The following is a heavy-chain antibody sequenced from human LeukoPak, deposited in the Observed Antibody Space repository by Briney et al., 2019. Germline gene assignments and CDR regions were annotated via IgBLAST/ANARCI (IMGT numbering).Heavy chain of an antibody. CDR3: ARRRGSRLYSYAYNWFDP. CDR1: GGSISSGSYY. D-gene: IGHD5-18*01. V-gene: IGHV4-61*02. Sequence: SQTLSLTCTVSGGSISSGSYYWSWIRQPAGKGLEWIGRIYTSGSTNYNPSLKSRVTISVDTSKNQFSLKLSSVTAADTAVYYCARRRGSRLYSYAYNWFDPWGQGTLVTVSS. CDR2: IYTSGST. J-gene: IGHJ5*02.